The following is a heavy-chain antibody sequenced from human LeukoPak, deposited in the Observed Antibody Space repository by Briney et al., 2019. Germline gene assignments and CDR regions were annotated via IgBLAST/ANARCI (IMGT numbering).Heavy chain of an antibody. V-gene: IGHV3-30*18. CDR3: AKNRGSTSSGMDV. J-gene: IGHJ6*02. CDR1: GFTFSSYG. CDR2: ISYDGSNK. Sequence: PGGSLRLSCAASGFTFSSYGMHWVRQAPGKGLEWVAVISYDGSNKYYADSVKGRFTISRDNSKNTLYLQMNSLRAEDTAVYYCAKNRGSTSSGMDVWGQGTTVIVS. D-gene: IGHD2-2*01.